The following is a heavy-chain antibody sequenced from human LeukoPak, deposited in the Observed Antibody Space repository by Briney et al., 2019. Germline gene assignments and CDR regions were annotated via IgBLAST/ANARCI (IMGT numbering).Heavy chain of an antibody. D-gene: IGHD6-13*01. Sequence: PSETLSLTCTVSDDSMSSYYWSWIRQPPGKGLEWIGYIYYSGSTNYNPSLKSRVTISVDTSKNQFSLKLSSVTAADTAVYYCARGGGGIAASIFDYWGQGTLVTVSS. CDR1: DDSMSSYY. CDR3: ARGGGGIAASIFDY. J-gene: IGHJ4*02. CDR2: IYYSGST. V-gene: IGHV4-59*01.